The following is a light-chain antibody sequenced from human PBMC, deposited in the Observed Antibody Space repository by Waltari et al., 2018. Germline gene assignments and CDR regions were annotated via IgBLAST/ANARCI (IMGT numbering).Light chain of an antibody. CDR2: AAS. CDR1: QGISSY. V-gene: IGKV1-8*01. CDR3: QQYYSYPWT. J-gene: IGKJ1*01. Sequence: AIRMTQSPSSLSASTGDRVTITCRASQGISSYLAWYQQKPGKAPKLLIYAASTLQSGVPSRFSGSGSGTDFTLTISRLESEDCATYYCQQYYSYPWTFGQGTKVEVK.